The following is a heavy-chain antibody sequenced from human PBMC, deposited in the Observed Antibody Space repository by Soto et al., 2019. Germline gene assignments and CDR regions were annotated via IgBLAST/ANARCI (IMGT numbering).Heavy chain of an antibody. Sequence: QVQLVESGGGVVQPGRSLRLSCAASGFTFSSYGMHWVRQAPGKGLEWVAVISYDGSNKYYADSVKGRFTISRDNSKNTLYLQMNSLRAEDTAVYYCAKLRVEGSSWYDVFDYWGQGTLVTVSS. D-gene: IGHD6-13*01. CDR3: AKLRVEGSSWYDVFDY. V-gene: IGHV3-30*18. J-gene: IGHJ4*02. CDR2: ISYDGSNK. CDR1: GFTFSSYG.